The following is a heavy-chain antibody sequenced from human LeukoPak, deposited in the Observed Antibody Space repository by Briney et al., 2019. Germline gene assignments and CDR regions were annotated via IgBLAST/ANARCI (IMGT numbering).Heavy chain of an antibody. CDR1: GFIFSTYG. Sequence: GRSLRLSCAASGFIFSTYGMHWVRQAPGKGLEWVALIWFDGSNKYYADSVKGRFTISRDNAKNSLYLQMNSLRAEDTAVYYCARDQRAVAGTIYYFDYWGQGTLVTVSS. V-gene: IGHV3-33*01. CDR3: ARDQRAVAGTIYYFDY. D-gene: IGHD6-19*01. CDR2: IWFDGSNK. J-gene: IGHJ4*02.